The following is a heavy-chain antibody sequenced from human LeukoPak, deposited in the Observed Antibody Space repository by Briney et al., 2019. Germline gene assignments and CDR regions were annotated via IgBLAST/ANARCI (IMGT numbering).Heavy chain of an antibody. J-gene: IGHJ4*02. CDR3: ARHSWACSGGSCHELDY. V-gene: IGHV5-51*01. CDR1: GYSFTSYW. Sequence: GESLKISGEGSGYSFTSYWIAWVRQMPGKGLEWMGIIYPGYSDTRYSPSFQGQVTISADKSTSTAYLQWRSLKASDTAMYYCARHSWACSGGSCHELDYWGQGTLVTVSS. D-gene: IGHD2-15*01. CDR2: IYPGYSDT.